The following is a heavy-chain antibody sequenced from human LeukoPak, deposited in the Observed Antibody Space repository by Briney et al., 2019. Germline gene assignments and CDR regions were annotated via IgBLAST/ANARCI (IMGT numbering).Heavy chain of an antibody. CDR1: GFTFSSYG. J-gene: IGHJ4*02. V-gene: IGHV3-23*01. D-gene: IGHD2-15*01. Sequence: GGSLRLSCAASGFTFSSYGMSWVRQAPGKGLEWVSAISGSGGSTYYADSVKGRFTISRDNSKNTLFLQMNSLRAQDTAVYYCASAGYCSGDSCPYYLDYWGQGTLVTVSS. CDR3: ASAGYCSGDSCPYYLDY. CDR2: ISGSGGST.